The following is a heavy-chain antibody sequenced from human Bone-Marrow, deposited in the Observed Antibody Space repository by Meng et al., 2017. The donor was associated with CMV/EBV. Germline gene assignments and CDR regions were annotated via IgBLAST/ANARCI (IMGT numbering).Heavy chain of an antibody. J-gene: IGHJ3*02. D-gene: IGHD2-2*02. CDR1: GFTFSSYA. CDR3: AKDPLRYCSSTSCYTILEDAFDI. Sequence: GESLKISCAASGFTFSSYAMSWVRQAPGKGLEWVSAISGSGGSTYYADSVKGRFTISRDNSKNTLYLQMNSLRAEDTAVYYCAKDPLRYCSSTSCYTILEDAFDIWGQGTRVTGSS. V-gene: IGHV3-23*01. CDR2: ISGSGGST.